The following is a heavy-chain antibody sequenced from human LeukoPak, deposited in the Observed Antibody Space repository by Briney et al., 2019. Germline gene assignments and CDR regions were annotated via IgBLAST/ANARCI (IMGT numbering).Heavy chain of an antibody. D-gene: IGHD2-15*01. V-gene: IGHV4-39*07. CDR3: ARVRCSGGSCPYYYYYYYMDV. CDR1: GGSISSSSYY. J-gene: IGHJ6*03. Sequence: PSETLSLTCTVSGGSISSSSYYWAWIRQPPGKGLEWIGRIHYSGSTYYNPSLQSRVTISIDTSKNQFSLKLRFVTAADTAVYYCARVRCSGGSCPYYYYYYYMDVWGKGTTVTVSS. CDR2: IHYSGST.